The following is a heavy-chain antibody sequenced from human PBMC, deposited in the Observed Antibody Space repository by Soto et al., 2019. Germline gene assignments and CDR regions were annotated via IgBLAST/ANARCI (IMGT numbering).Heavy chain of an antibody. CDR2: IYWDDDK. Sequence: QITLKESGPPLVKPTQTLTLTCTFSGFSLSTSGVAVGWIRQPPGKALEWLALIYWDDDKRYSPSLKSRLTITKGTSRNQVVLTMTNMDPVDTATYYCAHRRACSSTSCYATFDYWGQGTLVTVSS. D-gene: IGHD2-2*01. CDR1: GFSLSTSGVA. CDR3: AHRRACSSTSCYATFDY. J-gene: IGHJ4*02. V-gene: IGHV2-5*02.